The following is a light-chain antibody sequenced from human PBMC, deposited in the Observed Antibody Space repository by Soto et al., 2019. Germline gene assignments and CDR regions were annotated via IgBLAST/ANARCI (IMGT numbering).Light chain of an antibody. V-gene: IGKV1-9*01. Sequence: DIQLTQSPSFLSASVGDRVIITCRAIQGITTYLAWYQQRPGKAPKLLIYAASTLEGGVPSRFSGSGSGTEFTLTISGLQPEDFSTYYCQQLKTYPYTFGQGTKLEI. CDR1: QGITTY. J-gene: IGKJ2*01. CDR3: QQLKTYPYT. CDR2: AAS.